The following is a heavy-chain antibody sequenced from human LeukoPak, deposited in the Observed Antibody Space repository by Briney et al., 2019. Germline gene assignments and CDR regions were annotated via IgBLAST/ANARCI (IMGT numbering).Heavy chain of an antibody. Sequence: SETLSLTCAVYGGCFSGYYWSWIRQPPGKGLEWIGEINHSGSTNYNPSLKSRVTISVDTSKNQFSLKLSSVTAADTAVYYCARGPPRLLFFGVVVAANDAFDIWGQGTMVTVSS. CDR3: ARGPPRLLFFGVVVAANDAFDI. D-gene: IGHD2-15*01. CDR2: INHSGST. V-gene: IGHV4-34*01. J-gene: IGHJ3*02. CDR1: GGCFSGYY.